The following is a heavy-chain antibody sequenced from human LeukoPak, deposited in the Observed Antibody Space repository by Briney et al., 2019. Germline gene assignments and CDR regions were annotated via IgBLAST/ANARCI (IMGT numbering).Heavy chain of an antibody. J-gene: IGHJ4*02. Sequence: SVKVSCKASGGTFSSYAISWVREAPGQGLGWMGRIIPIFGIANYAQKFQGRVTITADKSTSTAYMELSSLRSEDTAVYYCARGGEYCSSTSCSHYYFDYWGQGTLVTVSS. CDR1: GGTFSSYA. D-gene: IGHD2-2*01. CDR2: IIPIFGIA. CDR3: ARGGEYCSSTSCSHYYFDY. V-gene: IGHV1-69*04.